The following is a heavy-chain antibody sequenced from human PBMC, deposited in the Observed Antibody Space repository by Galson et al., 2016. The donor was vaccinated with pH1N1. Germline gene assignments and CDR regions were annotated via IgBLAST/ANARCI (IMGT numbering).Heavy chain of an antibody. CDR1: GGSISSGGYY. D-gene: IGHD6-19*01. CDR2: IFYSGST. V-gene: IGHV4-31*03. CDR3: ATGVSVAGTPRLDY. Sequence: TLSLTCTVSGGSISSGGYYWSWIRQHPGKGLEWIGYIFYSGSTYYNPSLRSRVTISVDTSKNQFSLKLSSVTAADTAVYYCATGVSVAGTPRLDYWGQGTLVTVSS. J-gene: IGHJ4*02.